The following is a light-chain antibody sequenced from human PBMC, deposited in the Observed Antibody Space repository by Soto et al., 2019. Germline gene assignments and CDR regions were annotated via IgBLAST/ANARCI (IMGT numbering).Light chain of an antibody. CDR2: VAS. Sequence: DIQMTQSPSSLSAAVGDRVTITCRASHSISVYLNWYQQKPGNAPKLLIYVASNLQTGVPSRFSGSGSRTEFTLNISSLQPEDFATYYCQQTDSTPLTFGGGTKLEIK. CDR3: QQTDSTPLT. J-gene: IGKJ4*01. V-gene: IGKV1-39*01. CDR1: HSISVY.